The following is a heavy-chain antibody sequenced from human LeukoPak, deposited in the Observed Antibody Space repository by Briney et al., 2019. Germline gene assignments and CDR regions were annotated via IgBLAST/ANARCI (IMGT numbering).Heavy chain of an antibody. J-gene: IGHJ4*02. CDR3: AKRGAGYYFDY. CDR2: ITDSSGNT. CDR1: GLTFSSYA. D-gene: IGHD6-19*01. V-gene: IGHV3-23*01. Sequence: PGGSLRLSCAASGLTFSSYAMSWVRQAPGKGLVWVSTITDSSGNTFYADSVKGHFTISRDNSKNTLYLQMNSLRAEDTAVYYCAKRGAGYYFDYWGQGTLVTVSS.